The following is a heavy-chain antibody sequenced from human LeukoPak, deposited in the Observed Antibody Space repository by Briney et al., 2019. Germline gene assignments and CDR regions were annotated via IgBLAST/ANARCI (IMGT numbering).Heavy chain of an antibody. Sequence: SETLSLTCTVSGGSISSGGYYWSWIRQHPGKGLEWIGYIYYSGSTYYNPSLKSRVTISVDTSKNQFSLKLSSVTAADTAVYYCATGEGVVVAARGPAAFDIWGQGTMVTVSS. CDR2: IYYSGST. CDR3: ATGEGVVVAARGPAAFDI. V-gene: IGHV4-31*03. D-gene: IGHD2-15*01. J-gene: IGHJ3*02. CDR1: GGSISSGGYY.